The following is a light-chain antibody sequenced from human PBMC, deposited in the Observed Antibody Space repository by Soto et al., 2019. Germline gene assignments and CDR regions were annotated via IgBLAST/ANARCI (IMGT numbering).Light chain of an antibody. J-gene: IGKJ1*01. CDR2: GAS. CDR1: QTVSSNY. CDR3: QQYGRSPWT. Sequence: IAMPQSTATPPVSPGERATLSCSASQTVSSNYLAWCQQRPGQPPRLLIYGASTRAVGIPDRFSGSGSGTDFTLTISRLEPEDFAIYYCQQYGRSPWTFGQGTKV. V-gene: IGKV3-20*01.